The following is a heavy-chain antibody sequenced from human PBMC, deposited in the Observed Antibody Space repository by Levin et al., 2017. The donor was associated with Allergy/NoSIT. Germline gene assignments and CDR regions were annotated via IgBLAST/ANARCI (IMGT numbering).Heavy chain of an antibody. CDR2: ISYDGGNK. D-gene: IGHD7-27*01. J-gene: IGHJ3*01. CDR3: ARAKLGPDVFDL. Sequence: PGGSLRLSCAASGFTFSNYAMHWVRQAPGKGLEWVALISYDGGNKYYADSVKGRFTISRDNSENTLYLQMNSLRAEDTAVYYCARAKLGPDVFDLWGQGTMVTVSS. V-gene: IGHV3-30-3*01. CDR1: GFTFSNYA.